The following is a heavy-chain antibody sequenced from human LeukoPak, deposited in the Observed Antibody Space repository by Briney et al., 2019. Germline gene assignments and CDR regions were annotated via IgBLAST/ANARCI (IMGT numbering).Heavy chain of an antibody. CDR3: ARVYVAGMTGHYSLDY. CDR2: ISSNGAST. Sequence: SGVSLRLSCAASGFAFWLYEMQWLRQAPGKGLEYVSGISSNGASTNYGSSVRGRFTISRDNSKNTLYLQMGSLRPEDMAVYYCARVYVAGMTGHYSLDYWGQGTLLTVSS. CDR1: GFAFWLYE. J-gene: IGHJ4*02. D-gene: IGHD3-9*01. V-gene: IGHV3-64*01.